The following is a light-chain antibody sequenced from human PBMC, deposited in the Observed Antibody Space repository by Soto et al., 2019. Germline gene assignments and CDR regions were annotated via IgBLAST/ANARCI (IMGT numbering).Light chain of an antibody. V-gene: IGKV3-20*01. Sequence: EIVLTQSPGTLSLSPGERATLSCRASQSVGSTFLAWYQQKPGQAPRLLIYGVSTRPTGIPDRFSGSWSGTDFTLSISRLEPEDFAVYYCGQFVSSPPRTFGQGTKVEIK. CDR2: GVS. CDR1: QSVGSTF. J-gene: IGKJ1*01. CDR3: GQFVSSPPRT.